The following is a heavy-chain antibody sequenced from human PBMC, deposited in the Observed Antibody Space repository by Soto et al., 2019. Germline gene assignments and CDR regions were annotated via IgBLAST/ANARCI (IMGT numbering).Heavy chain of an antibody. V-gene: IGHV4-39*01. Sequence: PSETMSLTCTVSGGSISSSSYYWGWIHQPPGKGLEFIGTIYYSGSTYYNPSLESRVTISVDASKNQFSLRLSSVAAADTALYYCARGRVGGIADRMPSRFDPWGQGTLVTVS. CDR1: GGSISSSSYY. J-gene: IGHJ5*02. D-gene: IGHD6-13*01. CDR2: IYYSGST. CDR3: ARGRVGGIADRMPSRFDP.